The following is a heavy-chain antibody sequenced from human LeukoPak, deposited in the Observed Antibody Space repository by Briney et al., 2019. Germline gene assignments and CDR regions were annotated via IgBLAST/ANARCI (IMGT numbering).Heavy chain of an antibody. CDR2: ISGSGGGT. CDR3: AKEPHSGSYYVHFDY. V-gene: IGHV3-23*01. CDR1: GFTVSDYW. Sequence: GGSLRLSCAASGFTVSDYWMHWVRQAPGKGLEWVSAISGSGGGTSYADSVKGRFAISRDNSKNTLYLQLNSVRGGATAVYYCAKEPHSGSYYVHFDYWGQGTLVTVSS. D-gene: IGHD1-26*01. J-gene: IGHJ4*02.